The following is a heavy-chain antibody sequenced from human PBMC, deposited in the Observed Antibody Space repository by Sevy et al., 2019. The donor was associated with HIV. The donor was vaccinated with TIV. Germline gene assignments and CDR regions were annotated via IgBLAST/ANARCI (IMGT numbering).Heavy chain of an antibody. D-gene: IGHD6-13*01. CDR2: INSDGSST. Sequence: GGSLRLSCAASGFTFGSYWMHWVRQAPGKGLVWVSRINSDGSSTSYADSVKGRFTISRDNAKNTLYLQMNSLRAEDTAVYYCARAIAAAGTRYFQHWGQGTLVTVSS. V-gene: IGHV3-74*01. J-gene: IGHJ1*01. CDR1: GFTFGSYW. CDR3: ARAIAAAGTRYFQH.